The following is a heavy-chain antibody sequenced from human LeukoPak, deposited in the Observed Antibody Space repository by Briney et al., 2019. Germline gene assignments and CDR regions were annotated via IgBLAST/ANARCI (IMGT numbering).Heavy chain of an antibody. D-gene: IGHD3-10*01. V-gene: IGHV3-23*01. CDR1: GFTFSSHV. J-gene: IGHJ4*02. CDR3: APRVGD. Sequence: GGSLRLACVASGFTFSSHVMTWVRRPPGKGLEWVSGISGSGGSTDYADSVKGRFTVSRDDSKNTVYLQMNRLRVEDTAVYYCAPRVGDWGQGTLVTVSS. CDR2: ISGSGGST.